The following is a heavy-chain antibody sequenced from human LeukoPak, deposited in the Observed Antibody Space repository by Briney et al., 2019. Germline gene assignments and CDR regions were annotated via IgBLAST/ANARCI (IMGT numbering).Heavy chain of an antibody. J-gene: IGHJ4*02. CDR1: GFTFSSYA. CDR3: VREDTPATANY. V-gene: IGHV3-23*01. D-gene: IGHD2-21*02. Sequence: GGSLRLSCEASGFTFSSYAMTWVRQAPGKGLEWVAAISGSGGSTYYADSVKGRLTISKDNSKNTLYLHMKRLRAEDTAVYYCVREDTPATANYWGQGTLVTISS. CDR2: ISGSGGST.